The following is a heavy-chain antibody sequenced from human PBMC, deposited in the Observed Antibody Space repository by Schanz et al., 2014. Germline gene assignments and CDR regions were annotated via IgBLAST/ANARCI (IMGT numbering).Heavy chain of an antibody. V-gene: IGHV3-33*01. CDR2: IWYNGSNK. CDR3: ARDRVEASSYFDY. J-gene: IGHJ4*02. D-gene: IGHD2-2*01. CDR1: GFPFRKYG. Sequence: QVQLVESGGGVVQPGRSLRLSCAASGFPFRKYGVHWVRQAPGKGLEWVAVIWYNGSNKYYADSVRGRFTISRDNSKNTLYLQMNNLRAEDTAVYYCARDRVEASSYFDYWGQGTLVTVSS.